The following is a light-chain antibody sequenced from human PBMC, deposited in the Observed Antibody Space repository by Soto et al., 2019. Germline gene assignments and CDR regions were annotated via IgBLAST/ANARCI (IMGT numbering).Light chain of an antibody. Sequence: DIQMTQSPASLSASVGDRVTITCQASQDISNSLNWYQQKPGKAPKLLIHDASSLQTGVPSRFSGSGSGTDFTFTISSLQPADVATYYCQHYFNVPLSFGPGTKVEI. CDR3: QHYFNVPLS. CDR1: QDISNS. V-gene: IGKV1-33*01. J-gene: IGKJ3*01. CDR2: DAS.